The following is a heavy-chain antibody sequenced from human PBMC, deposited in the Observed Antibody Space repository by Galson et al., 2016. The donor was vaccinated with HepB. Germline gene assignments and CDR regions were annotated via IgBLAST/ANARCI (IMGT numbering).Heavy chain of an antibody. CDR2: IKKDGSEK. Sequence: LRLSCAASGFTFSRVWMSWVRQAPGKGLEWVANIKKDGSEKYYVGSVKGRFTISRDNAQNSLYPKMKSLRAEDTAIYYCATWWQTPTSYFGYWGQGTLVTVSS. CDR1: GFTFSRVW. D-gene: IGHD2-8*02. J-gene: IGHJ4*03. CDR3: ATWWQTPTSYFGY. V-gene: IGHV3-7*01.